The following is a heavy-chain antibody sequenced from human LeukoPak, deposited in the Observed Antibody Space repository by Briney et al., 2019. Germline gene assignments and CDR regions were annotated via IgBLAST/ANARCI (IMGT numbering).Heavy chain of an antibody. V-gene: IGHV1-69*04. D-gene: IGHD3-3*01. CDR3: AAGGAYEFRDDY. CDR1: GGTFSSYA. J-gene: IGHJ4*02. CDR2: IIPILGIA. Sequence: SVKVSCKASGGTFSSYAISWVRQAPGQGLEWMGRIIPILGIANYAQKFQGRVTITADKSTSTAYMELSSLTAEDMAVYYCAAGGAYEFRDDYWGQGTLVTVSS.